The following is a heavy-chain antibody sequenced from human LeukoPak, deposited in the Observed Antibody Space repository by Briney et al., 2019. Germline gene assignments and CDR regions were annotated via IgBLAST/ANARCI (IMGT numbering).Heavy chain of an antibody. CDR1: GFTFSSYA. CDR3: APSIAVAGWFDY. Sequence: GGSLRLSCAASGFTFSSYAMNWVRQAPGKGLEWVSAISGSGGSTYYADSVKGRFTISRDNSKNTLYLQMNSLRAEDTAVYYCAPSIAVAGWFDYWGQGTLVTVSS. J-gene: IGHJ4*02. CDR2: ISGSGGST. D-gene: IGHD6-19*01. V-gene: IGHV3-23*01.